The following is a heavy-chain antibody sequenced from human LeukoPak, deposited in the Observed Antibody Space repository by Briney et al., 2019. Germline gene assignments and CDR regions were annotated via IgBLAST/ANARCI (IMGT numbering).Heavy chain of an antibody. J-gene: IGHJ4*02. CDR1: GFTFSSYA. CDR3: AKRNTMVRGGPCFDY. D-gene: IGHD3-10*01. V-gene: IGHV3-23*01. CDR2: IFGNGDTT. Sequence: GGSLRLSCALSGFTFSSYAMNWVRQAPGKGLEWVSIIFGNGDTTYYADSVKGRFTVSRDNSKDTLYLQMNDLRPDDTAIYYCAKRNTMVRGGPCFDYWGQGLLVTVSS.